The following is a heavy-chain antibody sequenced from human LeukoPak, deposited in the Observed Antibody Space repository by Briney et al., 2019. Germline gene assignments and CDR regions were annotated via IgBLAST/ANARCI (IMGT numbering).Heavy chain of an antibody. J-gene: IGHJ6*02. V-gene: IGHV1-2*02. D-gene: IGHD1-26*01. Sequence: ASVRVSCTASGYTFTGYYMHWARQAPGQGLEWMGWINPNSGGTNYAQTFQGRVTMTRDTSISTAYLELSRLRSDDTAVYYCARDLEWELLYGMDVGGQGTTVTVS. CDR1: GYTFTGYY. CDR2: INPNSGGT. CDR3: ARDLEWELLYGMDV.